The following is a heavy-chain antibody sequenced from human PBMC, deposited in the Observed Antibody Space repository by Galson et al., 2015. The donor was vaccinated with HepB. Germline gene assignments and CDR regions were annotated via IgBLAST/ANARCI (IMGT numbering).Heavy chain of an antibody. CDR1: GFSLSTSGVG. V-gene: IGHV2-70*04. CDR3: ARIRVGLGMDV. J-gene: IGHJ6*02. D-gene: IGHD1-26*01. CDR2: IDWDDDK. Sequence: PALVKPTQTLTLTCTFSGFSLSTSGVGVGWIRQPPGKALEWLARIDWDDDKFYSTSLKTRLTISKDTSKNQVVLTMTNMDPVDTATYYCARIRVGLGMDVWGQGTTVTVSS.